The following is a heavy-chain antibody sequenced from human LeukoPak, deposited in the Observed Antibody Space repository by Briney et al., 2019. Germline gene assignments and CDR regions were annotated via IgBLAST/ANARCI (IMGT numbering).Heavy chain of an antibody. D-gene: IGHD3/OR15-3a*01. Sequence: SETLSLTCSVSGGSMSSYYWSWIRQSPGKGLEWIGYIYHSGSTDYNSSLKSRVTISEDTSKKQFSLKVSSVTAADTAVYYCARTSSGAFWTLIDYWGQGTLVTVSS. J-gene: IGHJ4*02. CDR2: IYHSGST. CDR1: GGSMSSYY. V-gene: IGHV4-59*01. CDR3: ARTSSGAFWTLIDY.